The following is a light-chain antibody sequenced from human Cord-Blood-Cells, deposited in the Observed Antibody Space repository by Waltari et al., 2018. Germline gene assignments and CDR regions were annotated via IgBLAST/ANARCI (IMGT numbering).Light chain of an antibody. Sequence: SYELTQPPSVSVSPGQTARITCSGDALPKQYAYWYQQKPGQAPVLVIYKDSERPSGIPERLSSSSSVTKVTLTTSGVQAEEEDDYYCQSADTSDTCVFGGGTKLTVL. CDR1: ALPKQY. CDR2: KDS. CDR3: QSADTSDTCV. J-gene: IGLJ3*02. V-gene: IGLV3-25*02.